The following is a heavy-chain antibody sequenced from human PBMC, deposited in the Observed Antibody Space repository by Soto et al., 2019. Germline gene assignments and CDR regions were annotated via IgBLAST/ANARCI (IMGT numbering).Heavy chain of an antibody. Sequence: SETLSLTCAVYVGSFSCYYWSWIRQPPGKGLEWIGEINHSGSTNXXPSLKSRVXISVDTSKNQFXLKLSXFTSADTAVYYCARMVTIHVYYFDYCGQGTLVTVSX. CDR1: VGSFSCYY. CDR2: INHSGST. V-gene: IGHV4-34*01. J-gene: IGHJ4*02. CDR3: ARMVTIHVYYFDY. D-gene: IGHD2-21*02.